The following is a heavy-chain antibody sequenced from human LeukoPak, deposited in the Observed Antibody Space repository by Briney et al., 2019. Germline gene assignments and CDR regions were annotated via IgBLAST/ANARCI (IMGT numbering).Heavy chain of an antibody. CDR2: INHSGYT. Sequence: PSETLSLTCAVSGVSFNNYYWSWVRQTPGKGLEWIGGINHSGYTNDSPSLKSRVTLSIDTSRKQFSLNLRSVTVADTGIYYCTRMTTGHDYWGQGTLDTASS. CDR3: TRMTTGHDY. CDR1: GVSFNNYY. D-gene: IGHD4-17*01. J-gene: IGHJ4*02. V-gene: IGHV4-34*01.